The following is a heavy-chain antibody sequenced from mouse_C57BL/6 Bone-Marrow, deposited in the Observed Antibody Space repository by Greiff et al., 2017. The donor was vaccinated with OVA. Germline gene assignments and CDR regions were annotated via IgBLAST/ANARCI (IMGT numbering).Heavy chain of an antibody. CDR2: IDPSDSYT. D-gene: IGHD2-2*01. V-gene: IGHV1-69*01. CDR1: GYTFTSYW. J-gene: IGHJ3*01. Sequence: QVQLQQPGAELVMPGASVKLSCKASGYTFTSYWMHWVKQRPGQGLEWIGEIDPSDSYTNYNQKFKGKSTLSVDKSSSTAYMLLSSLTSEGSAVYFCARFGYPGAYWGKGTLVTVSA. CDR3: ARFGYPGAY.